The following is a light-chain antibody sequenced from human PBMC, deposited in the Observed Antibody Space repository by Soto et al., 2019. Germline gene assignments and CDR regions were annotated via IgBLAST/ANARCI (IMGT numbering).Light chain of an antibody. CDR3: QQSFTTPPYT. CDR1: QSVSTY. Sequence: DIQMTQSPSSLSASVGARVIITCRASQSVSTYLNWYQQKLGQAPKLLISAASNLRSGVPSRFSSSGSGTEFTLTLSGLEADDFATYFCQQSFTTPPYTFGQGTRL. J-gene: IGKJ2*01. CDR2: AAS. V-gene: IGKV1-39*01.